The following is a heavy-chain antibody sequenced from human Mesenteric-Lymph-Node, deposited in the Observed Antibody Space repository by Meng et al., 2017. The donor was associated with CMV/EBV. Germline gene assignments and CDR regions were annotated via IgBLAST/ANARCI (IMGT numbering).Heavy chain of an antibody. J-gene: IGHJ4*02. V-gene: IGHV4-4*02. CDR1: GASITTRNW. D-gene: IGHD2-21*02. Sequence: YGASITTRNWWNWVRQPPGRGLKWIAKIYHTGSNNFNPSLRSRVTISVDKTNNQFSLKMTSVTAADTAMYYCAKDLDGGDYSGFDYWGQGSLVTVSS. CDR2: IYHTGSN. CDR3: AKDLDGGDYSGFDY.